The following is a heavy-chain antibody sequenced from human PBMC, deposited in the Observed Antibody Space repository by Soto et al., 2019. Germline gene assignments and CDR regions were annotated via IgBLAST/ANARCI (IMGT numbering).Heavy chain of an antibody. CDR2: IKQDGSEK. J-gene: IGHJ4*02. CDR1: GFTFISYW. V-gene: IGHV3-7*03. CDR3: ARASLRSSILDY. Sequence: WGSLRLSCAASGFTFISYWMIFFRQAPVKGLEWVANIKQDGSEKYYVDSVEGRFTISRDNAKNSLYLQMNSLRAEDTAVYYCARASLRSSILDYWGQGTLVTVSS. D-gene: IGHD2-21*01.